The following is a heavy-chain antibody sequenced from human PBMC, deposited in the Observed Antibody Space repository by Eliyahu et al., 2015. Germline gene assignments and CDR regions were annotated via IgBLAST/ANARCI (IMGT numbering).Heavy chain of an antibody. CDR1: GGSFSGXY. D-gene: IGHD2-21*01. CDR3: ARGDSVLWF. V-gene: IGHV4-34*01. CDR2: INDSGST. J-gene: IGHJ4*02. Sequence: QVQLQQWGAXLLKPSDTLSLAXAXXGGSFSGXYWSWIRQTPGKGLEWIAEINDSGSTNYNPSLKSRATISVDTSKNQFSLKLRSVTAADTAVYYCARGDSVLWFWGQGTLVTVSS.